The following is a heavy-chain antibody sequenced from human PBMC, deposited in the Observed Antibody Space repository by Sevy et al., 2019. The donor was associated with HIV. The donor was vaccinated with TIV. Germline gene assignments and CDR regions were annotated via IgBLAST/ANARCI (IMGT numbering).Heavy chain of an antibody. J-gene: IGHJ6*01. CDR1: GFTFSNYW. CDR2: IKKDGTEK. CDR3: ARDCSSTTCHCGLDF. Sequence: GGSLRLSCAASGFTFSNYWMSWVRQAPGKGLEWVATIKKDGTEKYYVDSVRGRFTMSRDNAKNSLYLQMNSLRVEDTALYYCARDCSSTTCHCGLDFWGQGTTVTVSS. D-gene: IGHD2-2*01. V-gene: IGHV3-7*03.